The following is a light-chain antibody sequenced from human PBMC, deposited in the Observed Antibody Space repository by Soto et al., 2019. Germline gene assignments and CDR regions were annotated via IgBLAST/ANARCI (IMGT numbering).Light chain of an antibody. CDR3: QSYDSSLSGYV. J-gene: IGLJ1*01. Sequence: QSVLTQPPSVSGAPGQRVTIPCTGSSSNSGAGSDVHWYQQLPGTAPKVLIYNNNNRPSGVPDRFSGSKSGTSASLAITGLQSEDEADYYCQSYDSSLSGYVFGTGTKLTVL. CDR1: SSNSGAGSD. V-gene: IGLV1-40*01. CDR2: NNN.